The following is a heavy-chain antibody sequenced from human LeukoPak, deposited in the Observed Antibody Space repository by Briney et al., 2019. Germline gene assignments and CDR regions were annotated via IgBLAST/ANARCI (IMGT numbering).Heavy chain of an antibody. CDR1: GFTFSSYW. V-gene: IGHV3-7*01. Sequence: GGSLRLSCAASGFTFSSYWMSWVRRAPGKGLEWVANIKEDGSEKYYVDSVKGRFTISRDNAKNSLYLQMNSLRAEDTAVYFCARDWWLWGYYGSGSYYGSAYWGQGTLVTVSS. J-gene: IGHJ4*02. CDR2: IKEDGSEK. D-gene: IGHD3-10*01. CDR3: ARDWWLWGYYGSGSYYGSAY.